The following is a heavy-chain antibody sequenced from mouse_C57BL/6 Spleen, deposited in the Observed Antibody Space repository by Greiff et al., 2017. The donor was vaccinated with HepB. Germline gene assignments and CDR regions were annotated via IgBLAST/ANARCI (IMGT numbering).Heavy chain of an antibody. CDR3: ARDYYGSSYDY. D-gene: IGHD1-1*01. J-gene: IGHJ2*01. CDR2: IYPGSGST. Sequence: VQLQQPGAELVKPGASVKMSCKASGYTFTSYWITWVKQRPGQGLEWIGDIYPGSGSTNYNEKFKSTATLTVDTSSSTAYMQLSSLTSEDSAVYYCARDYYGSSYDYWGQGTTLTVSS. V-gene: IGHV1-55*01. CDR1: GYTFTSYW.